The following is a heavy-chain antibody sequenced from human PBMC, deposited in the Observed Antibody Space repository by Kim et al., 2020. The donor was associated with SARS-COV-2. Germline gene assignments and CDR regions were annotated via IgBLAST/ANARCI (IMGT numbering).Heavy chain of an antibody. CDR2: NK. D-gene: IGHD6-19*01. J-gene: IGHJ4*02. CDR3: ARDNAGWSFDR. V-gene: IGHV1-3*01. Sequence: NKKYSQKFQGRTSITRDTSASTVYMDLSSLTSEETAVYYCARDNAGWSFDRWGQGTLVTVSS.